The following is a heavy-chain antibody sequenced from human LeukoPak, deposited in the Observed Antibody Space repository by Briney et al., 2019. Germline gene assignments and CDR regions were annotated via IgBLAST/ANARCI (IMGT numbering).Heavy chain of an antibody. Sequence: SGGSLRLSCAASGFTFSSYAMSWVRQAPGKGLEWVSAISGSGGSTYYADSVKGRFTISRDNARNSLYLLVNSLRAEDTAVYYCAKQLGYCSDGSCYFPYWGQGTLVTVSS. D-gene: IGHD2-15*01. J-gene: IGHJ4*02. CDR2: ISGSGGST. V-gene: IGHV3-23*01. CDR3: AKQLGYCSDGSCYFPY. CDR1: GFTFSSYA.